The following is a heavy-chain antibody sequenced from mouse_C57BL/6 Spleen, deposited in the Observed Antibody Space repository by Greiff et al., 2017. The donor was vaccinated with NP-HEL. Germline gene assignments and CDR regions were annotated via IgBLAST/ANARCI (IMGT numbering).Heavy chain of an antibody. CDR3: TRRDYPYAMDY. D-gene: IGHD2-4*01. J-gene: IGHJ4*01. V-gene: IGHV1-50*01. Sequence: VQLQQSGAELVKPGASVKLSCKASGYTFTSYWMQWVKQRPGQGLEWIGEIDPSDSYTNYNQKFKGKATLTVDTSSSTAYMQLSSLTSEDSAVYYGTRRDYPYAMDYWGQGTSVTVSS. CDR2: IDPSDSYT. CDR1: GYTFTSYW.